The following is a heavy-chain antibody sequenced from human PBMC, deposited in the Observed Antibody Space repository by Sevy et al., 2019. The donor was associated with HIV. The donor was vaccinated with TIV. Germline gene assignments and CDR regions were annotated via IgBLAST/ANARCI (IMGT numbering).Heavy chain of an antibody. D-gene: IGHD3-22*01. CDR2: ISSSSSYI. J-gene: IGHJ4*02. CDR3: AGGNYYDSTAYRFDY. V-gene: IGHV3-21*01. Sequence: GGSLRLSCAASGFIFSNYNMNWVRQAPGKGLEWVSSISSSSSYIYYADSVKGRFTISRDNAKNSLYLQMNSLRAEDTAVYYCAGGNYYDSTAYRFDYWGQGTLVTVSS. CDR1: GFIFSNYN.